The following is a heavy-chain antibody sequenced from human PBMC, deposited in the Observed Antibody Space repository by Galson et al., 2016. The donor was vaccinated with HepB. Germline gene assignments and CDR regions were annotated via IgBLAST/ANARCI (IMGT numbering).Heavy chain of an antibody. CDR2: IWYDGSKK. D-gene: IGHD3-10*01. CDR3: ARRSRYYGPGSYSFDY. CDR1: GFTFSSYG. Sequence: SLRLSCAASGFTFSSYGMHWVRQAPGKGLEWVAGIWYDGSKKYYADSVKGRFTISRDNTKTTLYLQMNSLRAEDTTCYYCARRSRYYGPGSYSFDYWGQGTLVTVSS. J-gene: IGHJ4*02. V-gene: IGHV3-33*01.